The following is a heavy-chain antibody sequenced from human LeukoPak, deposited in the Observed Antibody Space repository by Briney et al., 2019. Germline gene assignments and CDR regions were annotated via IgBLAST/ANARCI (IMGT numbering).Heavy chain of an antibody. CDR1: GYTFTGYY. V-gene: IGHV1-2*02. J-gene: IGHJ4*02. CDR3: AGGSLGYYYGSGSYIPEYYFDY. Sequence: ASVKVSCKASGYTFTGYYMHWVRQAPGQGLEWMGWINPNSGGTNYAQKFQGRVTMTRDTSISTAYMELSRLRSDDTAVYYCAGGSLGYYYGSGSYIPEYYFDYWGQGTLVTVSS. D-gene: IGHD3-10*01. CDR2: INPNSGGT.